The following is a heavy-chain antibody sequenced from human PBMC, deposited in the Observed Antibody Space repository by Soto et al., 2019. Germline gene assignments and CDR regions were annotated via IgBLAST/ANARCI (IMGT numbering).Heavy chain of an antibody. J-gene: IGHJ6*03. CDR3: AKDLGWLKNYYYYYYMDV. CDR2: ISYDGSNK. D-gene: IGHD3-22*01. Sequence: QVQLVESGGGVVQPGRSLRLSCAASGFTFSSYGMHWVRQAPGKGLEWVAVISYDGSNKYYADSVKGRFTISRDNSENTLYLQMNSLRAEDTAVYYCAKDLGWLKNYYYYYYMDVWGKGTTVTVSS. V-gene: IGHV3-30*18. CDR1: GFTFSSYG.